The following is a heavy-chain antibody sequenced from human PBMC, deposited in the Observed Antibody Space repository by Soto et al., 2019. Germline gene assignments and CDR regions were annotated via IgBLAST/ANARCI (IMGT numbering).Heavy chain of an antibody. CDR1: GYNFTSYY. CDR2: INPITGGT. CDR3: ARNYYDSSDRDYLDY. J-gene: IGHJ4*02. D-gene: IGHD3-22*01. V-gene: IGHV1-2*02. Sequence: ASVKVSCEASGYNFTSYYIHWVRQAPGQGLEWMGWINPITGGTNYAPKFQGRVTMTRDTSITTAYMVLSRLRSDDTAVYYCARNYYDSSDRDYLDYWGQGTPVTVSS.